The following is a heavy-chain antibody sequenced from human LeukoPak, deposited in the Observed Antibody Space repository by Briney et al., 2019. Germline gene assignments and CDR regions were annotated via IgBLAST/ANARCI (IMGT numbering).Heavy chain of an antibody. CDR1: GYTFTSHD. D-gene: IGHD1-20*01. CDR2: MNPNSGNT. CDR3: ARDGITGMVFDY. V-gene: IGHV1-8*03. J-gene: IGHJ4*02. Sequence: GASVKVSCKASGYTFTSHDINWVRQATGQGLEWMGWMNPNSGNTGYAQKFQGRVTITRNASISTAYMELSSLRSEDTAVYYCARDGITGMVFDYWGQGTLVTVSS.